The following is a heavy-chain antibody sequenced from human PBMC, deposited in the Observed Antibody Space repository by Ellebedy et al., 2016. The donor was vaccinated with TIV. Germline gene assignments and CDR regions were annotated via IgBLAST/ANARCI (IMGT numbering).Heavy chain of an antibody. CDR1: GYTFTNHG. CDR2: ISTYNGDT. J-gene: IGHJ5*02. D-gene: IGHD3-16*01. V-gene: IGHV1-18*04. CDR3: ARGFYERFDP. Sequence: ASVKVSCKASGYTFTNHGISWVRQAPGQGLEWMGWISTYNGDTNYAQMFQGRVTMTTYTSTSTSHMELRSLRSDYTAVYYCARGFYERFDPWGQGTLVTVSS.